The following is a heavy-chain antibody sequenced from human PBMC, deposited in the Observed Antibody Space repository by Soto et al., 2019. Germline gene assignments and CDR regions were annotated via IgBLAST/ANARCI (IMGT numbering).Heavy chain of an antibody. CDR2: IYYSGRT. V-gene: IGHV4-31*03. D-gene: IGHD3-22*01. CDR1: GGSISSGGYY. CDR3: AREGDISGLVDY. J-gene: IGHJ4*02. Sequence: QVQLQESGPGLVKPSQTLSLTCTVSGGSISSGGYYWSWIGQHPGKGLVWIGYIYYSGRTYYNPSRKGRVTISVDTSKNQFSLKLSSVTAADTAVYYWAREGDISGLVDYWGQGTLVTVSS.